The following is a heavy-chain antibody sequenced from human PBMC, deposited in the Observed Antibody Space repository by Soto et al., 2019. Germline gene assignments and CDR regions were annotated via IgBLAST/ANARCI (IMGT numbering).Heavy chain of an antibody. CDR2: MNPGSGDT. V-gene: IGHV1-8*01. CDR3: ARMATFGSLNWFDP. D-gene: IGHD3-16*01. J-gene: IGHJ5*02. CDR1: GYSFTNND. Sequence: QVQLVQSGAEVREPGASVKVSCKASGYSFTNNDVTWVRQATGQGLEWMGWMNPGSGDTGYAQKFQGRVTMTRDIPIATAYIELSSLGSNHTAICYCARMATFGSLNWFDPWGEGSLVTLSS.